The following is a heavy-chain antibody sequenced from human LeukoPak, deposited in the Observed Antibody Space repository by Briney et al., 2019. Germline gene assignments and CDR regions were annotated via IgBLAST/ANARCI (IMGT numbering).Heavy chain of an antibody. CDR3: AKDAPKYSSGSIYFDH. CDR1: GYTFTSYG. CDR2: IRYDANNY. D-gene: IGHD5-18*01. V-gene: IGHV3-30*02. J-gene: IGHJ4*02. Sequence: SCKASGYTFTSYGMHWVRQAPGKGLEWVAFIRYDANNYFYADSVKGRFTISRDNSKNTLYLQMNSLRPEDTAVYSCAKDAPKYSSGSIYFDHWGQGTLVTVSS.